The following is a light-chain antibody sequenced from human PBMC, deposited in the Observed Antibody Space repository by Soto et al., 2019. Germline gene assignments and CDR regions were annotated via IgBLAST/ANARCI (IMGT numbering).Light chain of an antibody. CDR3: QHYNSYSEA. Sequence: DIQMTQSPSTLPASVGDIVTINFRASQSISNWLAWYQQKPGTAPKVLIYHASNLQSGVPSRFSGSGSGTEFTLTISSLQPDDFATYYCQHYNSYSEAFGQGTKVDIK. V-gene: IGKV1-5*01. CDR1: QSISNW. CDR2: HAS. J-gene: IGKJ1*01.